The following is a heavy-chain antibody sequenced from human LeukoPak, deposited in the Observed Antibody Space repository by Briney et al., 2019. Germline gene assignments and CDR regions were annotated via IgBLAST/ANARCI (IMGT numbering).Heavy chain of an antibody. Sequence: GGSLRLSCAASGFTASSNYMSWVRQAPGKGLEWVSVIYSGGSTYYADSVKGRFTISRDNSKNTLYLQMNSLRAEDTAVYYCAKETVVPAAMNYFDYWGQGTLVTVSS. CDR1: GFTASSNY. J-gene: IGHJ4*02. D-gene: IGHD2-2*01. V-gene: IGHV3-66*01. CDR2: IYSGGST. CDR3: AKETVVPAAMNYFDY.